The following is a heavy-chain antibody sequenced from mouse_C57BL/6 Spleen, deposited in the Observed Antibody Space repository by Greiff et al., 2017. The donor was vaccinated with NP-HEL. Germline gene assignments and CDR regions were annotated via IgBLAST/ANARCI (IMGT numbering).Heavy chain of an antibody. Sequence: VKLMESGPGLVQPSQSLSITCTVSGFSLTSYGVHWVRQSPGKGLEWLGVIWSGGSTDYNAAFISRLSISKDNSKSQVFFKMNSLQAADTAIYYCARNKGKNYYGSKDWYFDVWGTGTTVTVSS. CDR2: IWSGGST. J-gene: IGHJ1*03. CDR3: ARNKGKNYYGSKDWYFDV. CDR1: GFSLTSYG. V-gene: IGHV2-2*01. D-gene: IGHD1-1*01.